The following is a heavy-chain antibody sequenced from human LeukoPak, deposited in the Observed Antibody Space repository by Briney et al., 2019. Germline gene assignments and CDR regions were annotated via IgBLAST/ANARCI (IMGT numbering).Heavy chain of an antibody. D-gene: IGHD1-14*01. V-gene: IGHV1-2*02. J-gene: IGHJ5*02. CDR1: GYTFTDYY. CDR2: INPKSGGT. Sequence: GASVKVSCKASGYTFTDYYMHWVRQAPGQGLEWMGWINPKSGGTNFAQKFQGRVTMTRDTSISTAYMELSRLTSDDTAVYLCARESRYNWNDDWGQGTLVTVSS. CDR3: ARESRYNWNDD.